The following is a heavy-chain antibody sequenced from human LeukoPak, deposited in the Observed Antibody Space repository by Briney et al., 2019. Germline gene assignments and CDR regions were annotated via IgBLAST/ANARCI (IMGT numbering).Heavy chain of an antibody. CDR2: MNPNSGNT. D-gene: IGHD2-2*01. CDR3: ARGRGYCSSTSCYDAFDI. Sequence: ASVKVSCKASGYTFTSYDINWVRQATGQGLEWMGWMNPNSGNTGYAQKFQGRVTITRNTSISTAYMELSSLRSEDTAVYYCARGRGYCSSTSCYDAFDIWGQGTMVTVSS. J-gene: IGHJ3*02. V-gene: IGHV1-8*03. CDR1: GYTFTSYD.